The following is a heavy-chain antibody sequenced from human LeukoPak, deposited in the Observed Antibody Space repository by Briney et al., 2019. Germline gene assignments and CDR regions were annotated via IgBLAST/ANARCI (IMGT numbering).Heavy chain of an antibody. CDR1: GFTFSSYG. V-gene: IGHV3-30*02. CDR2: IRYDGSNK. Sequence: GGSLRLSCAASGFTFSSYGMHWVRQAPGKGLEWVAFIRYDGSNKYYADSVKGRFTISRDNSKNTLYLQMNSLRAEDTAVYYCAKDLWNWNYGSAFDIWGQGTMVTVSS. CDR3: AKDLWNWNYGSAFDI. D-gene: IGHD1-7*01. J-gene: IGHJ3*02.